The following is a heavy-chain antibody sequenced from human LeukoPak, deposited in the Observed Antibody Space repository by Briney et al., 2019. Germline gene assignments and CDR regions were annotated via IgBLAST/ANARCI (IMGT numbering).Heavy chain of an antibody. V-gene: IGHV3-23*01. CDR2: ISGSGGST. CDR3: AKIMYSYDIDY. D-gene: IGHD5-18*01. J-gene: IGHJ4*02. CDR1: GFTFSSYG. Sequence: GGSLRLSCAASGFTFSSYGMSWVRQAPGKGLESVSAISGSGGSTYYADSVKGRFTISRDNSKNTLYLQMNSLRAEDTAVYYCAKIMYSYDIDYWGQGTLVTVSS.